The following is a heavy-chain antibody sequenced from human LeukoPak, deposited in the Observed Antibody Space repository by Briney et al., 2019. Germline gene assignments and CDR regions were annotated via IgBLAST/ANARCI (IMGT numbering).Heavy chain of an antibody. V-gene: IGHV4-59*01. J-gene: IGHJ5*02. CDR3: ARDRRSYYAGGWFDP. D-gene: IGHD1-26*01. CDR1: GFTFSDYF. Sequence: GSLRLSCAASGFTFSDYFMSWIRQAPGKGLEWIGYIYYSGSTNYNPSLKSRVTISVDTSKNQFSLKLSSVTAADTAVYYCARDRRSYYAGGWFDPWGQGTLVTVSS. CDR2: IYYSGST.